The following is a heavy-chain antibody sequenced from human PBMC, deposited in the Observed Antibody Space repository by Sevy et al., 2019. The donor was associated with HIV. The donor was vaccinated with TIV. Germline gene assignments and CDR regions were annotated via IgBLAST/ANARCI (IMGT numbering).Heavy chain of an antibody. CDR1: GYSFTTYW. V-gene: IGHV5-51*01. D-gene: IGHD1-1*01. Sequence: GESLKISCKGSGYSFTTYWIGWVRQMPGKGLEWMGIIDPGDSDTRYSPSFQGQVTISADKSINTAYLQWSSLKASDTAMYYCATPGVNCSGAFDIWGQGTMVTVSS. CDR2: IDPGDSDT. CDR3: ATPGVNCSGAFDI. J-gene: IGHJ3*02.